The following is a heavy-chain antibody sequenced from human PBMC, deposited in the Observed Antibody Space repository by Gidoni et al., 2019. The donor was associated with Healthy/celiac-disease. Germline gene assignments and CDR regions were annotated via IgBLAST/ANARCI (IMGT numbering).Heavy chain of an antibody. Sequence: EVQLVESGGGLIQPGGSLRLSCAASGFTFSSNYMSWVREAPGKGLEWGSGIYSGGSKYYADSVKGRFTISRDNSKNTLYLQMNSLRAEDKAVYYCARNDYYDSSGYYYGSWGQGTMVTVSS. V-gene: IGHV3-53*01. J-gene: IGHJ3*01. D-gene: IGHD3-22*01. CDR1: GFTFSSNY. CDR3: ARNDYYDSSGYYYGS. CDR2: IYSGGSK.